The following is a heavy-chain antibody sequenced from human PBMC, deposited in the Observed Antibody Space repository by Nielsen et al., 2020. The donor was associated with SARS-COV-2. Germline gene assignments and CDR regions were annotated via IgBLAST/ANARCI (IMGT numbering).Heavy chain of an antibody. J-gene: IGHJ6*02. V-gene: IGHV3-48*04. CDR2: ISSSGSTI. CDR1: GFTFSSYS. CDR3: ARDQWRMVRGEYYYGMDV. Sequence: GGSLRLSCAASGFTFSSYSMNWVRQAPGKGLEWVSYISSSGSTIYYADSVKGRFTISRDNAKNSLYLQMNSLRAEDTAVYYCARDQWRMVRGEYYYGMDVWGQGTTVTVSS. D-gene: IGHD3-10*01.